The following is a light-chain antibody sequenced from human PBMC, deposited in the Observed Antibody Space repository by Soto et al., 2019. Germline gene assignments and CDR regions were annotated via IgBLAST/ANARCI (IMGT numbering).Light chain of an antibody. CDR1: QSVLYSSNTKNY. CDR2: WAS. Sequence: DIVMTQSPDSLAVSLGERATINCKSSQSVLYSSNTKNYLAWYQQKPGQPPKLLIYWASTRESGVPDRFSGSGSGTEFTLTISSLQAEDVAVYYCQQYYSTPFTFGPGTKVDIK. CDR3: QQYYSTPFT. J-gene: IGKJ3*01. V-gene: IGKV4-1*01.